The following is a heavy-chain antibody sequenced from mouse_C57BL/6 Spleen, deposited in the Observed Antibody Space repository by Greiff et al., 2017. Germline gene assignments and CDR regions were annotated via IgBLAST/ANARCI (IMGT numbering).Heavy chain of an antibody. V-gene: IGHV2-4*01. CDR2: IGRGGST. D-gene: IGHD2-2*01. CDR3: AKMGNDEWYFDV. CDR1: GFSFTSYG. Sequence: QVQLQQSGPGLVQPSQSLSITCTVSGFSFTSYGVHWVRQPPGTGLEWLGVIGRGGSTDYNAAFISRLSISKANYKSQVFSKMNSLQADDTATDDCAKMGNDEWYFDVWGTGTTVTVSS. J-gene: IGHJ1*03.